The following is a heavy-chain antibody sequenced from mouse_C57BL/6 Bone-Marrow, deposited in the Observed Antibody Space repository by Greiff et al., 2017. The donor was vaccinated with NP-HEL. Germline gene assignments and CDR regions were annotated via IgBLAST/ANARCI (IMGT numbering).Heavy chain of an antibody. CDR3: ARAYGSSSFAY. CDR2: ISDGGSYT. Sequence: EVKLVESGGGLVKPGGFLKLSCAASGFTFSSYAMSWVRQTPEKRLEWVATISDGGSYTYYPDNVKGRFTISRDNAKNNLYLQMSHLKSEDTAMYYCARAYGSSSFAYWGQGTLVTVSA. D-gene: IGHD1-1*01. J-gene: IGHJ3*01. V-gene: IGHV5-4*03. CDR1: GFTFSSYA.